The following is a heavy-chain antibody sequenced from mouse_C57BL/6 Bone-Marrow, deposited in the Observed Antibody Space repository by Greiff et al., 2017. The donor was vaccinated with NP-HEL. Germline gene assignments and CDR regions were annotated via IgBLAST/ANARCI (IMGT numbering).Heavy chain of an antibody. CDR2: IHPNSGST. D-gene: IGHD1-1*01. J-gene: IGHJ2*01. V-gene: IGHV1-64*01. CDR3: AFTTVVATENY. Sequence: QVQLQQPGAELVKPGASVKLSCKASGYTFTSYWMHWVKQRPGQGLEWIGMIHPNSGSTNYNEKFKSKATLTVDKSSSTAYMQLSSLTSEDSAVYYCAFTTVVATENYWGQGTTLTVSS. CDR1: GYTFTSYW.